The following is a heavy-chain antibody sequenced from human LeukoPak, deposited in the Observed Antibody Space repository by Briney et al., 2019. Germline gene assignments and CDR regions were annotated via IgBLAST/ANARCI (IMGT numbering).Heavy chain of an antibody. V-gene: IGHV3-23*01. CDR2: ISGRGGST. Sequence: GGSLRLSCAASGITFSSYAMNWVRQAPGKGLEWVSSISGRGGSTYVADSVKGRFTISRDNSKNALFLQMNSLRADDSAVYYCATSWEDYFYYMDVWGKGTTVTVSS. D-gene: IGHD1-26*01. J-gene: IGHJ6*03. CDR3: ATSWEDYFYYMDV. CDR1: GITFSSYA.